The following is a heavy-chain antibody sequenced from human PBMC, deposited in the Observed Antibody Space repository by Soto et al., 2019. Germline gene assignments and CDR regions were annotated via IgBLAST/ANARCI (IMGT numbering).Heavy chain of an antibody. Sequence: QVQLVQSGAEVQKPGSSVKVSCKASGGTFSSYAISWVRQSPGQGLAWMGGIIPIFGTANYAQKFQGRVTITADESTSTAYMELSSLRSEDTAVYYCASQSIVGATTGYWGQGTLVTVSS. D-gene: IGHD1-26*01. J-gene: IGHJ4*02. CDR1: GGTFSSYA. V-gene: IGHV1-69*01. CDR2: IIPIFGTA. CDR3: ASQSIVGATTGY.